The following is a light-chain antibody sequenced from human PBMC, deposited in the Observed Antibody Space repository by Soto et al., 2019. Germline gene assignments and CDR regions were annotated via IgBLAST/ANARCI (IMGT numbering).Light chain of an antibody. CDR3: QQRSTWPLIT. Sequence: EIVLTQSPATLSLSPGERATLSCRASQSVSTYLAWYQQKPGLAPRLLIYDTSNRATGIPARFSGSGSGTDFTFTISSLEPEDFAVYYCQQRSTWPLITFGQGTRLEI. CDR2: DTS. CDR1: QSVSTY. V-gene: IGKV3-11*01. J-gene: IGKJ5*01.